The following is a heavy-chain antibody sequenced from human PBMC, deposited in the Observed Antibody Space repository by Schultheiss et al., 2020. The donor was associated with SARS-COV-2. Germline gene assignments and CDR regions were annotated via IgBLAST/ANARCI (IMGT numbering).Heavy chain of an antibody. V-gene: IGHV1-69*06. J-gene: IGHJ5*02. CDR2: IITIFGTA. D-gene: IGHD5-24*01. CDR1: GGTFSSYA. CDR3: ASFSPFRLQFVRQNWFDP. Sequence: SVKVSCKASGGTFSSYAISWVRQAPGQGLEWMGGIITIFGTANYAQKFQGRVTITADKSTSTAYMELSSLRSEDTAVYYCASFSPFRLQFVRQNWFDPWGQGALVTVAS.